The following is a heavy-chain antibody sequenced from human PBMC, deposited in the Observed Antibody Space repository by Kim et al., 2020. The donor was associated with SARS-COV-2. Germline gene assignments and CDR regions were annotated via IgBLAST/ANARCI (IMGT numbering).Heavy chain of an antibody. J-gene: IGHJ5*02. CDR1: EGSFSIYA. CDR3: ARNHWNYERRWFDP. D-gene: IGHD1-7*01. Sequence: SVKVSCKASEGSFSIYAISWVRQAPGQGLEWLGGIIPMFGIIKYAQKFQDRVSITADESTSTAYMELTTLRSEDTAMYYCARNHWNYERRWFDPWGQGTLVTVSS. CDR2: IIPMFGII. V-gene: IGHV1-69*13.